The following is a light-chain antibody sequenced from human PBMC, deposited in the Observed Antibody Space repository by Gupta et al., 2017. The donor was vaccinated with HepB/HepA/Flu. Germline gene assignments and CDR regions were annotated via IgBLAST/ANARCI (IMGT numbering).Light chain of an antibody. CDR3: QKRDTGPP. J-gene: IGKJ1*01. V-gene: IGKV3-11*01. Sequence: DMVLPQSPATLSLSPGERATLSCRASQSVSSFLAWYQKKPGQATRLLIHDASIRATCIPARVSGSGSGTDFTLTISSLEPEEFSVYYCQKRDTGPPFGPGTKVEIK. CDR1: QSVSSF. CDR2: DAS.